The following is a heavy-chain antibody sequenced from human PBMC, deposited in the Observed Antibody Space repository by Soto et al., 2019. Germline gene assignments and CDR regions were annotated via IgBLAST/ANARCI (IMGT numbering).Heavy chain of an antibody. CDR2: ISYDGSNK. CDR3: ARDCGTAMVYYYYGMDV. CDR1: GFTFSSYA. D-gene: IGHD5-18*01. V-gene: IGHV3-30-3*01. J-gene: IGHJ6*02. Sequence: GGSLRLSCAASGFTFSSYAMDWVRQAPGKGLEWVAVISYDGSNKYYADSVKGRFTISRDNSKNTLYLQMNSLRAEDTAVYYCARDCGTAMVYYYYGMDVWGQGTTVTVSS.